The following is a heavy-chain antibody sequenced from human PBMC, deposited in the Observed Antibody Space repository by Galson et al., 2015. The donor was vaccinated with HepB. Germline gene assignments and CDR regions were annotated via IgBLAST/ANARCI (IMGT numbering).Heavy chain of an antibody. V-gene: IGHV1-2*02. J-gene: IGHJ4*02. Sequence: SVKVSCKASGNSFTGHHIHWERLAPGQGLEWMGKVDPSGGTNYAQKFQGRVTMTWDTSTSTAYMELSSLTSDDTAMHYCAISIQSPAIPAFDYWGQGTLVTVSS. CDR3: AISIQSPAIPAFDY. D-gene: IGHD5-18*01. CDR1: GNSFTGHH. CDR2: VDPSGGT.